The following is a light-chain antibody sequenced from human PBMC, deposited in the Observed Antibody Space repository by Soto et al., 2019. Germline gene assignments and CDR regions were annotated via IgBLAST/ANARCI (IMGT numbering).Light chain of an antibody. CDR3: AAWDGSLNADV. J-gene: IGLJ1*01. CDR1: SSNIGSNA. Sequence: QSVLTQPPSASGTPGQRVTISCSGSSSNIGSNAVNWYQQFPGTAPKLLIYTDNQRHSGVPDRFAGAKSGTSASLAISGLQSEDEADYFCAAWDGSLNADVFGTGTKVTVL. CDR2: TDN. V-gene: IGLV1-44*01.